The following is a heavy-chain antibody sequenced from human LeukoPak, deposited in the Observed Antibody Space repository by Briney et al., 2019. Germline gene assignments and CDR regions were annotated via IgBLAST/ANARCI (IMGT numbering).Heavy chain of an antibody. J-gene: IGHJ6*03. CDR1: GYTFTSYG. V-gene: IGHV1-8*03. CDR3: ARAEDFRDYMDV. Sequence: GASVKVSCKASGYTFTSYGISWVRQATGQGLEWMGWMNPNSGNTGYAQKFHGRVTITRNTSISTAYMELSSLRSEDTAVYYCARAEDFRDYMDVWGKGTTVTVSS. CDR2: MNPNSGNT.